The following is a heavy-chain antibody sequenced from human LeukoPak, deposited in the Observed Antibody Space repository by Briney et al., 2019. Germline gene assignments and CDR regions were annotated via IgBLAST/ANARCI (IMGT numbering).Heavy chain of an antibody. D-gene: IGHD3-10*01. CDR1: GYTFTSYV. CDR3: ARDAGGPFDY. Sequence: TGGSLRLSCAASGYTFTSYVINWVRQTPGKGLEWVSVIFTSSGITYYADSVKGRFTISRDNSKNTLYLQMNSLRAEDTAVYYCARDAGGPFDYWGQGTLVTVSS. V-gene: IGHV3-23*01. CDR2: IFTSSGIT. J-gene: IGHJ4*02.